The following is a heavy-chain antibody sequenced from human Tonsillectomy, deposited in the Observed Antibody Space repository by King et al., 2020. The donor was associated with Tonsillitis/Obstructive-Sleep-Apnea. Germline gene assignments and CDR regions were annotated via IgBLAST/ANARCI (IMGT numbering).Heavy chain of an antibody. CDR1: GGTINSYG. D-gene: IGHD6-13*01. V-gene: IGHV1-69*09. J-gene: IGHJ3*01. CDR2: IIPMLDIR. CDR3: ATSTASVAAAGGFDF. Sequence: VQLVESGAEVKKPGSSVKVPCKASGGTINSYGISWVRQAPGQGLEWMGRIIPMLDIRNYAQKFQGRVTFTADTSTSTAYLELSSLRSEDTAVYYCATSTASVAAAGGFDFGGQGTIVTVSS.